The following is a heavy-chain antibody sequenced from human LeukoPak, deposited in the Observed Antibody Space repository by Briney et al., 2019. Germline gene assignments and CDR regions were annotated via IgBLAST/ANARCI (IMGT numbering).Heavy chain of an antibody. J-gene: IGHJ5*02. CDR3: AKTGYDFWSGYYNWFDP. Sequence: GGSLRLSCAASGFTFSSYWMSWVRQAPGKGLEWVANIKQDGSEKYYVDSVKGRFTISRDNAKNTLYLQMNSLRAEDTAVYYCAKTGYDFWSGYYNWFDPWGQGTLVTVSS. D-gene: IGHD3-3*01. V-gene: IGHV3-7*03. CDR1: GFTFSSYW. CDR2: IKQDGSEK.